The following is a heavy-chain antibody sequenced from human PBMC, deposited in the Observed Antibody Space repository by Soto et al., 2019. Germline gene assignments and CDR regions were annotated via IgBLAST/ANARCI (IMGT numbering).Heavy chain of an antibody. V-gene: IGHV3-74*03. CDR2: INTDGSVA. CDR1: GLTFRSYW. Sequence: EVQLVESGGGLVQPGGSLRLSCAASGLTFRSYWMHWVRQAPGKGLVWVSRINTDGSVAMYVDSVKGRFTISRDNAKNSLYLHMNSLRAADTAVYYCVRTMQLSRLDSWGQGTLVTVSS. J-gene: IGHJ4*02. D-gene: IGHD2-2*01. CDR3: VRTMQLSRLDS.